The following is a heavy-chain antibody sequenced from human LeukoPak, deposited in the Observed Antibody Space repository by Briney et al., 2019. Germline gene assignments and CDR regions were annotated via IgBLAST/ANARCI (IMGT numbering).Heavy chain of an antibody. CDR1: GGSFSGYY. CDR2: INHSGST. V-gene: IGHV4-34*01. D-gene: IGHD3-10*01. Sequence: SETLSLTCAVYGGSFSGYYWSWIRQPPGKGLEWIGEINHSGSTNCNPSLKSRVTISVDTSKNQFSLKLSSVTAADTAVYYCARATMVRGVISWGQGTLVTVSS. CDR3: ARATMVRGVIS. J-gene: IGHJ4*02.